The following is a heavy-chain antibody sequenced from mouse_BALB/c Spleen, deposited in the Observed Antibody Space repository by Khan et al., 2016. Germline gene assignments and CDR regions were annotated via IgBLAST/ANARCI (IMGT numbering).Heavy chain of an antibody. J-gene: IGHJ1*01. D-gene: IGHD1-1*01. CDR3: AKYRSYYGSSRYFDD. V-gene: IGHV9-3-1*01. CDR2: INTYSGES. Sequence: QIQLVQSGPELKKPGKTVKISCKASGYTFTNYGMNWVKQAPGKGLKWMGWINTYSGESTYADDFKGRFAFSLDTSTNTAYLQINNLKNEDTATYSCAKYRSYYGSSRYFDDWGEGTTVTVSS. CDR1: GYTFTNYG.